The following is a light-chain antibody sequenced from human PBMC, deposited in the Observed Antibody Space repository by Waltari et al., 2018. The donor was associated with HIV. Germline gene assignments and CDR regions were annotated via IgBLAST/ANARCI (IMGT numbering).Light chain of an antibody. Sequence: IVMTQSPLSLTVTPGAPALPHSRSSQSLLHSNGYIYLDWYLQKPEHSPQLLIYLGSNRASGVPDRFGGSGSGTDFTLKISRVEAEDVGVYYCMQALQTPPTFGQGTKVEIK. V-gene: IGKV2-28*01. CDR2: LGS. CDR1: QSLLHSNGYIY. J-gene: IGKJ1*01. CDR3: MQALQTPPT.